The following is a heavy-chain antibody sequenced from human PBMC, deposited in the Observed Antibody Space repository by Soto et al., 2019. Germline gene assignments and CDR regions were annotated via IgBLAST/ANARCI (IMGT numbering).Heavy chain of an antibody. CDR3: WRREIAGPIDY. J-gene: IGHJ4*02. V-gene: IGHV4-28*01. CDR2: IYYSGAP. CDR1: RYSISSSNW. D-gene: IGHD1-26*01. Sequence: QVQLQESGPGLVKPSATLSLTCAVSRYSISSSNWWGWIRQPPGKGLEWIGYIYYSGAPYYNPSLKSRVPQSGDTSKTQFSSKLTSVTAVDTAGFFWWRREIAGPIDYWGRGTLVTV.